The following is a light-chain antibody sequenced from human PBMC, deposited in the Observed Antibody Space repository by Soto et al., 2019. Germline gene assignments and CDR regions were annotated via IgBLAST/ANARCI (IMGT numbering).Light chain of an antibody. CDR3: HQRSNWPWT. V-gene: IGKV3-11*01. CDR1: QSVSSD. J-gene: IGKJ1*01. Sequence: EIVLTQSPATLSLSPGERATLSCRASQSVSSDLARFQQKPGQAPRLLIYDASNRATGIPARFSGSGSGTDFTLTIGSLEPEDFAVYYCHQRSNWPWTFGPGTKVEIK. CDR2: DAS.